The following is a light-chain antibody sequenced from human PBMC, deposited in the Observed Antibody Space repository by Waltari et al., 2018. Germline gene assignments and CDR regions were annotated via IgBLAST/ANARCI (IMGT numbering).Light chain of an antibody. CDR3: CSYAGSNWV. V-gene: IGLV2-23*01. J-gene: IGLJ3*02. CDR1: STDVGGYDL. CDR2: EGS. Sequence: SALTQSASVSESPGQSITISCTATSTDVGGYDLVSWYQQHPGSAPKLMIYEGSKRPSGVSNRFSGSKSGNTASLTISGLQAEDEADYYCCSYAGSNWVFGGGTKLTVL.